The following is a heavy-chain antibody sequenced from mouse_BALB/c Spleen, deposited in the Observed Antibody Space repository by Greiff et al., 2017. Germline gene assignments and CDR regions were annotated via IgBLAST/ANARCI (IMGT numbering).Heavy chain of an antibody. D-gene: IGHD2-2*01. CDR3: ARDGNDPRSPAMDY. CDR1: GFNIKDTY. J-gene: IGHJ4*01. CDR2: IDPANGNT. Sequence: EVQLVESGAELVKPGASVKLSCTASGFNIKDTYMHWVKQRPEQGLEWIGRIDPANGNTKYDPKFQGKATITADTSSNTAYLQLSSLTSEDTAVYYCARDGNDPRSPAMDYWGKGTSVTGSA. V-gene: IGHV14-3*02.